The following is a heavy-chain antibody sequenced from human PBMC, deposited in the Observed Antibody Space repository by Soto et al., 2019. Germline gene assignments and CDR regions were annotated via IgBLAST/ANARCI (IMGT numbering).Heavy chain of an antibody. J-gene: IGHJ4*02. Sequence: EVQLLESGGGLVQPGGSLRLSCAXXXFXXXXYXMXXVRQAPVKGLEWVSAISGSGDSTYYADSVKGRFTISRDNSKNTLYLQMNSLRAEDTAVYYCARRGSGSYYDYWGQGTLVTVSS. CDR3: ARRGSGSYYDY. D-gene: IGHD1-26*01. CDR1: XFXXXXYX. CDR2: ISGSGDST. V-gene: IGHV3-23*01.